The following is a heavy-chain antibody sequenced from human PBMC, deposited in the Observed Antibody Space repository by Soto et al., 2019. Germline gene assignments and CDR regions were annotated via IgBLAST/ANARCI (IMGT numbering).Heavy chain of an antibody. CDR1: GFTFDDYA. D-gene: IGHD6-13*01. CDR3: AKDSAVSSSWYFEGYFDY. J-gene: IGHJ4*02. Sequence: PGGSLRLSCAASGFTFDDYAMHWVRQAPGKGLEWASGISWNSGSIGYADSVKGRFTISRDNAKNSLYLQMNSLRAEDTALYYCAKDSAVSSSWYFEGYFDYWGQGTLVTVSS. CDR2: ISWNSGSI. V-gene: IGHV3-9*01.